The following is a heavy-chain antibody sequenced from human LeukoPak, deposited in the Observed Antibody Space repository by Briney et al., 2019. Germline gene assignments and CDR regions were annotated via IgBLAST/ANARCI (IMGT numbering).Heavy chain of an antibody. CDR3: AGTYSSGWDYFDF. CDR2: ISSSGSTI. V-gene: IGHV3-48*03. Sequence: GGSLRLSCAASGFIFSSYEMNWVRQAPGKGLEWVSHISSSGSTIDYADFVKGRFIISRDNAKNSLYLQMNSLRAEDTGVYYCAGTYSSGWDYFDFWGQGTLVTVSS. CDR1: GFIFSSYE. J-gene: IGHJ4*02. D-gene: IGHD6-19*01.